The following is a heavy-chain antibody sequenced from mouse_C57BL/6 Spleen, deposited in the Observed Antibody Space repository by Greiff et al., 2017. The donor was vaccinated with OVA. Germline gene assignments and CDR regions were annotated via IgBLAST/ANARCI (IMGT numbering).Heavy chain of an antibody. CDR3: ARDNGYISRAMDY. CDR1: GFTFSSYA. Sequence: EVKLMESGGGLVKPGGSLKLSCAASGFTFSSYAMSWVRQTPEKRLEWVATISDGGSYTYYPDNVKGRFTISRDNAKNNLYLQMSHLKSEDTAMYYCARDNGYISRAMDYWGQGTSVTVSS. D-gene: IGHD2-2*01. V-gene: IGHV5-4*01. CDR2: ISDGGSYT. J-gene: IGHJ4*01.